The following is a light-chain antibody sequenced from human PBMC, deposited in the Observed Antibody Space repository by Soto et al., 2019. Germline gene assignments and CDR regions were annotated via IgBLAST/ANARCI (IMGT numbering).Light chain of an antibody. J-gene: IGKJ4*01. CDR1: QSVGNN. CDR3: QQYGDWPLT. CDR2: ATS. V-gene: IGKV3-15*01. Sequence: EIVVTQSPATLSVSPGERATLSCRASQSVGNNFAWYQQKPGQAPRLLIFATSTRATGVPARFSGSGSGTEFTLTISSLQSEDLAVYYCQQYGDWPLTFGAGAKVEIE.